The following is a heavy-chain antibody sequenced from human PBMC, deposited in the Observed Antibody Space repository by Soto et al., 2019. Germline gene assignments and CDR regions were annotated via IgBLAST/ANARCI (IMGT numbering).Heavy chain of an antibody. D-gene: IGHD1-26*01. V-gene: IGHV5-51*01. J-gene: IGHJ6*03. CDR1: GYSLTSYW. Sequence: GESLKISCKGSGYSLTSYWIGWGRQMPGKGLEWMGIIYPGYSDTRNSPSFQGQVTIPADKSSSTAYLQWNSLKASVTAMYYCAKFIPRGSYYPRCYYYYYMDVWGKGTTVTVSS. CDR2: IYPGYSDT. CDR3: AKFIPRGSYYPRCYYYYYMDV.